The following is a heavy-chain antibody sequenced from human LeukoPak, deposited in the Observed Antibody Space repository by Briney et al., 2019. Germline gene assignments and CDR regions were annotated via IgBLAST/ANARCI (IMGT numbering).Heavy chain of an antibody. J-gene: IGHJ4*02. Sequence: GGSLRLSCAASGFTFSSYGMHWVRQAPGKGLEWVAFIRYDGSNKYYADSVKGRFTISRDNSKNTLYLQMNSLRAEDTAVYYCANRALRDSSGYSAEFDYWGQGTLVTVSS. CDR2: IRYDGSNK. CDR1: GFTFSSYG. V-gene: IGHV3-30*02. CDR3: ANRALRDSSGYSAEFDY. D-gene: IGHD3-22*01.